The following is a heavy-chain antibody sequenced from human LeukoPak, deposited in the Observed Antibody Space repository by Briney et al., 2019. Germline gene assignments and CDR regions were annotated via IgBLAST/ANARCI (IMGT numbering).Heavy chain of an antibody. J-gene: IGHJ3*02. CDR2: IKQDGSEK. CDR1: GFTFSSYW. Sequence: GGSLRLSCAASGFTFSSYWMSWVRQAPGKGLEWVANIKQDGSEKYYVDSVKGRFTTSRDNAKNSLYLQMNSLRAEDAAVYYCARLAVAGDHDAFDIWGQGTMVTVSS. D-gene: IGHD6-19*01. V-gene: IGHV3-7*01. CDR3: ARLAVAGDHDAFDI.